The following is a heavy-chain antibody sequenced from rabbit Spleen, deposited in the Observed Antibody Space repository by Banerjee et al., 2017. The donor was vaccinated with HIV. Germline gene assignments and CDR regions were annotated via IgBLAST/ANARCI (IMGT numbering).Heavy chain of an antibody. CDR3: AGGDGYAYGGYDL. D-gene: IGHD6-1*01. J-gene: IGHJ4*01. CDR2: VYTGITGTT. Sequence: QALEESGGDLVKPGASLTLTCTASGIDFSDSAYMCWVRQAPGKGLEWIACVYTGITGTTYYANWAKGRLTISRTSSTTATLQMTSLTAADTATYFCAGGDGYAYGGYDLWGPGTLVTVS. CDR1: GIDFSDSAY. V-gene: IGHV1S40*01.